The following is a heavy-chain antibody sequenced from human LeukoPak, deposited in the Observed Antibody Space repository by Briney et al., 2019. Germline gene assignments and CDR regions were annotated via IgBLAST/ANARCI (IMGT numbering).Heavy chain of an antibody. CDR3: AKREKGTTGRFFDY. CDR1: GFTFTNYA. Sequence: PGGSLRLSCAASGFTFTNYAMTWVRQAPGKGLEWVSGISEGVGNTYYADSVKGRFTISRDHSKSTLYLQMNSLRAEDTALYYCAKREKGTTGRFFDYWGQGTLVTVSS. V-gene: IGHV3-23*01. D-gene: IGHD4-17*01. CDR2: ISEGVGNT. J-gene: IGHJ4*02.